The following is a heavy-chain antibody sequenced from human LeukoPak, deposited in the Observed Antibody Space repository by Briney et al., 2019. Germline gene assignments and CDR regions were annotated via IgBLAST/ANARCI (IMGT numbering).Heavy chain of an antibody. V-gene: IGHV1-2*02. J-gene: IGHJ3*02. CDR2: INPNSGGT. CDR1: GYTFTGYY. D-gene: IGHD2-2*01. CDR3: ARGKGCSSTSCYPQSGAFGI. Sequence: ASVKVSCKASGYTFTGYYMHWVRQAAGQGLEWMGWINPNSGGTNYAQKFQVRVTMTRDTSISTAYMELSRLRSDDTAVYYCARGKGCSSTSCYPQSGAFGIWGQGTMVTVSS.